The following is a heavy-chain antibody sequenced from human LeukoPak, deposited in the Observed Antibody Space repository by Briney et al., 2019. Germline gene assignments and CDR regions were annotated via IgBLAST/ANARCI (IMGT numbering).Heavy chain of an antibody. Sequence: SETLSLTCTVSGGSISSGVYYWTWVRQPPGEGLEWIGYISYSGTTYSNPSLKTRLTISTDTSKSQFSLMLTSVTAADTAVYYCARLGLLWFGDPSSWFDPWGQGTLVTVSS. J-gene: IGHJ5*02. CDR3: ARLGLLWFGDPSSWFDP. CDR1: GGSISSGVYY. D-gene: IGHD3-10*01. CDR2: ISYSGTT. V-gene: IGHV4-30-4*01.